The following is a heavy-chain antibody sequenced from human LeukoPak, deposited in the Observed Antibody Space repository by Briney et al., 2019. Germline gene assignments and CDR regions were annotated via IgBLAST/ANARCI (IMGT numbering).Heavy chain of an antibody. Sequence: GGSLRLSCAASGFTFSSYGMHWVRQAPGKGLEWVAFIRYDGSHQYYADSVKGRFTISRDNSKNTLYLQMNSLRAEDTAVYYCAKDPEVSNFDYWGQGTLVTVSS. CDR2: IRYDGSHQ. D-gene: IGHD6-6*01. J-gene: IGHJ4*02. V-gene: IGHV3-30*02. CDR3: AKDPEVSNFDY. CDR1: GFTFSSYG.